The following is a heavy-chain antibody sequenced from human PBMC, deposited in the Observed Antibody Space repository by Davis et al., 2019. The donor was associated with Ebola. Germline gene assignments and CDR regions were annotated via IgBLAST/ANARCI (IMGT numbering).Heavy chain of an antibody. CDR2: INHSGNT. Sequence: SETLSLTCAVYGGSFSGYYWSWIRQPPGKGLEWIGEINHSGNTNYNPSLKSRVTISVDTSKNQFSLKLSSVTAADTAVYYCARSRVVVAATYYYYYGMDVWGQGTTVTVSS. CDR1: GGSFSGYY. J-gene: IGHJ6*02. CDR3: ARSRVVVAATYYYYYGMDV. V-gene: IGHV4-34*01. D-gene: IGHD2-15*01.